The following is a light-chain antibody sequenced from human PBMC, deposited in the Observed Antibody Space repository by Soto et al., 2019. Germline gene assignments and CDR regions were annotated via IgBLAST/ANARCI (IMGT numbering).Light chain of an antibody. CDR3: QQGFT. Sequence: EIVLTQSPGTLSLSPGERATLSCRASQSLAGRYLAWYQQKPGQAPSLLIYGASTRATGIPDRFSGSGSGTDFTLTISRLEPEDFAVYFCQQGFTFGPGTRVDIK. CDR1: QSLAGRY. V-gene: IGKV3-20*01. J-gene: IGKJ3*01. CDR2: GAS.